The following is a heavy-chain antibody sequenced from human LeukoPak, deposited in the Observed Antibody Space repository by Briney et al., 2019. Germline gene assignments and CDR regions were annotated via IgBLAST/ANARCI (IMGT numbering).Heavy chain of an antibody. CDR1: GGSISSFF. V-gene: IGHV4-59*01. CDR2: VHSSGST. J-gene: IGHJ4*02. Sequence: SETLSLTCTVSGGSISSFFWSWIRQPPGKGLEWIGYVHSSGSTKYNPSLKSRLILSVDMSKNQYSLKLRSVSVADTAWYYCARLAPGNYDILTGDPKVVFDYWGQGALVTVSS. CDR3: ARLAPGNYDILTGDPKVVFDY. D-gene: IGHD3-9*01.